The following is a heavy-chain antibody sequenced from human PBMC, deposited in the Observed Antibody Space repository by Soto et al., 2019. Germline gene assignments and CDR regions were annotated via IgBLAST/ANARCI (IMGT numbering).Heavy chain of an antibody. CDR3: AKLPYDSGDYVDY. D-gene: IGHD4-17*01. CDR2: ISYDGNNK. CDR1: GFTFSAYG. J-gene: IGHJ4*02. V-gene: IGHV3-30*18. Sequence: GGSLRLSCAASGFTFSAYGMHWVRQAPGKGLEWVAVISYDGNNKYYVDSVKGRFTISRDNSKNTLYLQMNSLRAEDTAVYNCAKLPYDSGDYVDYWGQGTLVTVSS.